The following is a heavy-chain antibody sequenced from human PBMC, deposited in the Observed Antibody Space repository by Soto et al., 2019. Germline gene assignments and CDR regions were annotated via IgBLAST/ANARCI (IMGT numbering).Heavy chain of an antibody. CDR1: GVTFSDYS. D-gene: IGHD3-3*01. J-gene: IGHJ4*02. V-gene: IGHV3-48*01. CDR3: ARDYNDFWSGHVDY. CDR2: ISSSSFTI. Sequence: EVHLVESGGRLVQPGGSLRLSCAASGVTFSDYSMNWVRQAPGRGLEWVSYISSSSFTIHYADSVEGRFAISRANAKKSLDVQMHSLRAEDTAVYYCARDYNDFWSGHVDYWGQGALVTVSS.